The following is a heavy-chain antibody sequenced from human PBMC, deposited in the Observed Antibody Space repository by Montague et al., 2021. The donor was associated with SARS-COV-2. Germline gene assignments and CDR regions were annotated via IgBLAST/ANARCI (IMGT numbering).Heavy chain of an antibody. CDR1: GFSLSTSGMC. Sequence: PALVKPTQTLTLTCTFSGFSLSTSGMCMTWIRQPPGKALEWLARIDWDGDKYYNTSLKSRLTISKDTSKNLVVLIMTNMDPVDTATYYCARGPSDTYYYNGMDVWGQGTTVTVSS. CDR2: IDWDGDK. J-gene: IGHJ6*02. CDR3: ARGPSDTYYYNGMDV. V-gene: IGHV2-70*11.